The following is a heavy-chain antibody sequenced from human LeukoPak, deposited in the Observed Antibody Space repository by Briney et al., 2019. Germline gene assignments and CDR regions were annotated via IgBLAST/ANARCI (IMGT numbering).Heavy chain of an antibody. Sequence: GESLKISCKGSGYSFTSYWIGWVRQMPGKGLEWMGTIYPGDSDTRYTPSSQGQVTISPDKVISTAYLHRSSLKAPDTAMYYGGSVYGGNSAYFDYWGQGTLVTVSS. J-gene: IGHJ4*02. CDR3: GSVYGGNSAYFDY. CDR2: IYPGDSDT. V-gene: IGHV5-51*01. CDR1: GYSFTSYW. D-gene: IGHD4-23*01.